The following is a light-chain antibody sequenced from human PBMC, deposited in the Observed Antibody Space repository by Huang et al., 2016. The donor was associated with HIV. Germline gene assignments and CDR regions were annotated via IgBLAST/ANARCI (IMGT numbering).Light chain of an antibody. J-gene: IGKJ1*01. CDR1: QSISSY. Sequence: DIQMTQSPSSLSASVGDRVTITCLASQSISSYLIWYQQKPGKAPKLLIYSASTLQSGVPSRFSGSGSGTDFTLTISSLQPEDFATYYCQQSYDTPTFGQGTKVEIK. CDR2: SAS. CDR3: QQSYDTPT. V-gene: IGKV1-39*01.